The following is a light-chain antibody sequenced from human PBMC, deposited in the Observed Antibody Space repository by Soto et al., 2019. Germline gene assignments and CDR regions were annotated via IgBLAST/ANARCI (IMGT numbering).Light chain of an antibody. Sequence: EIVLTQSPATLSLSPGERATLSCRASQSFSNNLAWYQQKTGQAPRLLIYDSSTRATGIPPRFSGSGSGTDFTLTISSREPADFAVYYCQQRGDWPRTFGQGTKVEIK. CDR3: QQRGDWPRT. CDR2: DSS. CDR1: QSFSNN. V-gene: IGKV3-11*01. J-gene: IGKJ1*01.